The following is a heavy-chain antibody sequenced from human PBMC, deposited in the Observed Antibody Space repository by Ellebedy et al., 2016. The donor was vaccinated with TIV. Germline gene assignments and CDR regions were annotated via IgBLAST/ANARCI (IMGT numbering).Heavy chain of an antibody. J-gene: IGHJ6*02. Sequence: PGGSLRLSCAASGFTFADYGMHWVRQAPGTGREWVSGISWHSGSIGYADSVKGRFTISRDNAKNSLYLQMNSLRPEDTALYYCAKSTVKGTNKNGMDVWGQGTTVTVSS. CDR2: ISWHSGSI. CDR1: GFTFADYG. CDR3: AKSTVKGTNKNGMDV. V-gene: IGHV3-9*01. D-gene: IGHD4-11*01.